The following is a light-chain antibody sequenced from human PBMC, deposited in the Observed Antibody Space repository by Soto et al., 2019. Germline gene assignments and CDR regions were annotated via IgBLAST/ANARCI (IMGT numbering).Light chain of an antibody. CDR2: DAS. Sequence: DIQMTQSPPALSASAGDRVTINFQASQNINNYLNWYQQKPGRAPKLLIYDASNLEAGVPSRFRGSGSGTDFTFTISRLQPEDIATYYCQQYENLPTFGQGTRLEIK. CDR1: QNINNY. V-gene: IGKV1-33*01. CDR3: QQYENLPT. J-gene: IGKJ5*01.